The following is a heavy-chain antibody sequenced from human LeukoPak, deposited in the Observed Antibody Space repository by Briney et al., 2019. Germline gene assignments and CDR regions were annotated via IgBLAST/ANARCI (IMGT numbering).Heavy chain of an antibody. CDR2: LYSSGST. J-gene: IGHJ5*01. D-gene: IGHD3-10*01. V-gene: IGHV4-4*07. CDR1: GGSISTYY. CDR3: ARGHYGSGSYKSYFDS. Sequence: SETLSLTCAVSGGSISTYYWSWLRQPAGKGLEWIGRLYSSGSTKYNPSLKSRVTISVGDSNNQFTLKLTSVTAADTAVYYCARGHYGSGSYKSYFDSWGQGIRVTVSS.